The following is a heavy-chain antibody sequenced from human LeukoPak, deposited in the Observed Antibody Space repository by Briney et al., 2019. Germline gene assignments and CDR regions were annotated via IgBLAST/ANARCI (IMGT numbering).Heavy chain of an antibody. D-gene: IGHD1-7*01. CDR1: GFTFTAYS. CDR2: ITPDGGGS. CDR3: ARDNSWNYDY. J-gene: IGHJ4*02. V-gene: IGHV3-30-3*01. Sequence: GRSLRLSCAASGFTFTAYSMHWVRQAPGKGLEWVAVITPDGGGSYYAESAKGRITISRDNSGNTVYLQMNSLRADDTAVYYCARDNSWNYDYWGQGTLVTVSS.